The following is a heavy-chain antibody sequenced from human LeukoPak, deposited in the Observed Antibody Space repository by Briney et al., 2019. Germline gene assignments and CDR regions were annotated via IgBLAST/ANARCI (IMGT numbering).Heavy chain of an antibody. V-gene: IGHV4-61*02. D-gene: IGHD4-17*01. J-gene: IGHJ4*02. CDR1: GGSISSGSYY. CDR3: ANSIDFDYGDYYFAY. CDR2: IYTSGST. Sequence: PSETLSLTCTVSGGSISSGSYYWRWIRQPAGKGLEWIGRIYTSGSTNYNPSLKSLVTISLDTSKNQSSLKLSSVTAADTAVYYCANSIDFDYGDYYFAYWGQGALVTISS.